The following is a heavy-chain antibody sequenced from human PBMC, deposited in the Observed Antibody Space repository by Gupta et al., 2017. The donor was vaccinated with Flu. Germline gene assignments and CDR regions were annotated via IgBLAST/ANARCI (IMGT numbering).Heavy chain of an antibody. V-gene: IGHV3-74*01. CDR3: ARGGSGYDWGGY. CDR1: GFTFSSYW. D-gene: IGHD5-12*01. J-gene: IGHJ4*02. Sequence: EVQLLESGGTLVQPGGSLRLSCATSGFTFSSYWMHWVRQGPGKGLVWVSRINGPASRTSYADSVKGRFTVSRDNARNTVYLQMNSLRPDDTAVYYCARGGSGYDWGGYWGQGTLVTVSS. CDR2: INGPASRT.